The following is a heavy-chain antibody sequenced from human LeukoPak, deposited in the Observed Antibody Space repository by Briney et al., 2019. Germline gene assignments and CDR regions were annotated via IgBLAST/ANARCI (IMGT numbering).Heavy chain of an antibody. Sequence: ASVKVSCKASGYTFSGFGINWVRQAPGQGLEWMGWISPDNENTNYAQKFQDRVTMTTDTSTSTTYMERTSLTSDDSAIYYCARSSEWGRLAVGTSYFDSWGQGSLVTVSS. CDR1: GYTFSGFG. CDR2: ISPDNENT. J-gene: IGHJ4*02. CDR3: ARSSEWGRLAVGTSYFDS. V-gene: IGHV1-18*01. D-gene: IGHD2-21*02.